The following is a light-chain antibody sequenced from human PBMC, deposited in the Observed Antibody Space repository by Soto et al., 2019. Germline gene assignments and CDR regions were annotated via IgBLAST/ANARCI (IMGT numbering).Light chain of an antibody. CDR3: AAWDDSLNCYV. Sequence: QSVMTQPPSASGTPGQRILISCSGSGSNIGTNYVCWFQQFPGTAPLLLIYRDNQRPSGVPDRFSGSKSGASASLAISGLRSDDEDDYYCAAWDDSLNCYVFGSGTKVTVL. V-gene: IGLV1-47*01. CDR2: RDN. CDR1: GSNIGTNY. J-gene: IGLJ1*01.